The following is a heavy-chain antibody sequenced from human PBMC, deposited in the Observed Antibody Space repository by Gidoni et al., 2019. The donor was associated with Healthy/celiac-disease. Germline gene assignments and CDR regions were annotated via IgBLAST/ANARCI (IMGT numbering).Heavy chain of an antibody. CDR3: TTDGGDYDFWSGYYNEGYYYYGMDV. J-gene: IGHJ6*02. D-gene: IGHD3-3*01. Sequence: EVQLVESGGGLVKPGGSLSLSCAASGFTFSNAWMSWFRQAPGKGLEWVGRSKSKTDGGTTDYAAPVKGRFTISRDDSKNTLYLQRNSLKTEDTAVYYCTTDGGDYDFWSGYYNEGYYYYGMDVWGQGTTVTVSS. CDR2: SKSKTDGGTT. CDR1: GFTFSNAW. V-gene: IGHV3-15*01.